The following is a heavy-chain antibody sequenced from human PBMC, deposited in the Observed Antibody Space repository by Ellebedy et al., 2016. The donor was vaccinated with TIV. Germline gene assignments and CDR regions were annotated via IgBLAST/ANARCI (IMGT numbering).Heavy chain of an antibody. Sequence: GESLKISCAASGFTFSSYGMHWVRQAPGKGLEWVAVISYDGSNKYYADSVKGRFTISRDNSKNTLYLQMNSLRAEDTAVYYCAKDQAAEGDYWGQGTLVTVSS. CDR2: ISYDGSNK. CDR1: GFTFSSYG. V-gene: IGHV3-30*18. CDR3: AKDQAAEGDY. J-gene: IGHJ4*02.